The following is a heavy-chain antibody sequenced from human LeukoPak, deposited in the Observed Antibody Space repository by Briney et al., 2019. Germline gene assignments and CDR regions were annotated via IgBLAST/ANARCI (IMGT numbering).Heavy chain of an antibody. Sequence: GGSLRLSCAAPVFTFDDYGMSWGRQAPGKGLEWVSGINWNGGSTGYADSVKGRFTISRDNAKNSLYLQMNSLRAEDTALYYCARGSYDSWLPYFDYWGQGTLVTVSS. V-gene: IGHV3-20*04. J-gene: IGHJ4*02. CDR1: VFTFDDYG. D-gene: IGHD3-22*01. CDR2: INWNGGST. CDR3: ARGSYDSWLPYFDY.